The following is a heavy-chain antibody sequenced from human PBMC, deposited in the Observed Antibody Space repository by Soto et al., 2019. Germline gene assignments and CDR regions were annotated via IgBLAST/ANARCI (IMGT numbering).Heavy chain of an antibody. Sequence: PGGSLILSCAASEFTFTRYSMTWVRQAPGKGLEWVSSISSTTNYIYYVDSMKGRFTISRDNAKNSLYLEMNSLRAEDTAVYYCARESEDLTSNFDYWGQGTMVTVSS. CDR3: ARESEDLTSNFDY. CDR2: ISSTTNYI. J-gene: IGHJ4*02. CDR1: EFTFTRYS. V-gene: IGHV3-21*06.